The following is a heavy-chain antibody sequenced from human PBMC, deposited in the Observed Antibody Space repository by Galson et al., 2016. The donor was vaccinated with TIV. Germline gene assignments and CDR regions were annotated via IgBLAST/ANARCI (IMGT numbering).Heavy chain of an antibody. V-gene: IGHV1-69*13. J-gene: IGHJ6*02. D-gene: IGHD5-18*01. CDR1: GGTFSSYV. CDR2: IIPLFRTA. Sequence: SVKVSCKASGGTFSSYVINWVRQAPGQGLEWMGGIIPLFRTANYAQKFQGRVTITADESTSTAHMELNSLTSEDTAVYYCAKDRNTAFDRYYYYYGMDVWGQGTTVTVSS. CDR3: AKDRNTAFDRYYYYYGMDV.